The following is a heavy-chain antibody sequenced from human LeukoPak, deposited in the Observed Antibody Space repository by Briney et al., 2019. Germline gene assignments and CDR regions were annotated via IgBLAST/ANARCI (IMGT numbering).Heavy chain of an antibody. CDR1: GRSISSYY. D-gene: IGHD4-17*01. CDR2: IYYSGST. V-gene: IGHV4-59*01. Sequence: SETLSLTCTVSGRSISSYYWSWLRQPPGKGLEWIGYIYYSGSTNYNPSLKSRVTISVDTSKNQFSLKLSSVTAADTAVYYCARAPYGDYGVYWGQGTLVTVSS. J-gene: IGHJ4*02. CDR3: ARAPYGDYGVY.